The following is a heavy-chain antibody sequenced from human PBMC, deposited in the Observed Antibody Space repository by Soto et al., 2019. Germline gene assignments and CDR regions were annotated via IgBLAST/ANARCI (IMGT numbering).Heavy chain of an antibody. Sequence: QVQLQESGPGLVKPSQTLSLTCTVSGGSISSGAYYWTRIRQHPGKGLEWIGYIFYSGNTYYNPSLKSRVTISIDTSKNQFSLKLTSVTAADTAVYYCARDVNRGYDWFDPWGQGTLVTVSS. J-gene: IGHJ5*02. CDR3: ARDVNRGYDWFDP. D-gene: IGHD5-12*01. CDR1: GGSISSGAYY. CDR2: IFYSGNT. V-gene: IGHV4-31*03.